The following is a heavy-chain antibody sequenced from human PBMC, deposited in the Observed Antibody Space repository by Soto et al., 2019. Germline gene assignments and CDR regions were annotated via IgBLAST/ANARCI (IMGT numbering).Heavy chain of an antibody. CDR2: IYFGGTT. D-gene: IGHD2-8*01. Sequence: TPYLTFTVHDYSISRDFRSCFRQPLGKGLEWIGYIYFGGTTQSNPSLKGRATISLDTSKTQFTLNLASVSAADTAVYYCSNQTFGNSAFFDSWGQGALGTISS. CDR1: DYSISRDF. CDR3: SNQTFGNSAFFDS. V-gene: IGHV4-4*09. J-gene: IGHJ4*01.